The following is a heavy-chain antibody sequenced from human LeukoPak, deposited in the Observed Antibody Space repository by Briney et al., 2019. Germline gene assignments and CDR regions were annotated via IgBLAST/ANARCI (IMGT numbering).Heavy chain of an antibody. D-gene: IGHD5-12*01. V-gene: IGHV3-21*01. CDR3: VRGGYRGFDYEY. J-gene: IGHJ4*02. CDR1: GFTFSSYA. CDR2: ISPDSNYK. Sequence: GGSLRLSCAASGFTFSSYAMSWVRQAPGKGLEWVSSISPDSNYKYYVDSVKGRFTISIDNAKSSLYLQMNSLRAEDTAVYYCVRGGYRGFDYEYWGQGPLVTVSS.